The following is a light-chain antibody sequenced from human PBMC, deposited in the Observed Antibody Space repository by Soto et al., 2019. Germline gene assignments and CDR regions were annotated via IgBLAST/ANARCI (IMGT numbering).Light chain of an antibody. CDR3: QSYDSSLPYV. V-gene: IGLV1-40*01. Sequence: QSVLTQPPSVSGAPGQRVTISCTGSSSNIGAGYDVHWYQQLPGTATKLLIYGNSNRPSGVPDRFSGSKSGTPASLAITGLQAEDEADYYCQSYDSSLPYVFGTGTKLTVL. J-gene: IGLJ1*01. CDR2: GNS. CDR1: SSNIGAGYD.